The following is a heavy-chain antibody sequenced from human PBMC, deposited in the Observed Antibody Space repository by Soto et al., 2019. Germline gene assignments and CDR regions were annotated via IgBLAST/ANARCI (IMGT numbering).Heavy chain of an antibody. CDR3: ARDGSGSYFRRNGLDY. J-gene: IGHJ4*02. CDR1: GFTFSSYW. D-gene: IGHD1-26*01. CDR2: INSDGSST. V-gene: IGHV3-74*01. Sequence: EVQLVESGGGLVQPGGSLRLSCAASGFTFSSYWMHWVRQAPGKGLVWVSRINSDGSSTSYADSVKGRFTISRDNAKNTLYLQMNSLRAEDTAVYYCARDGSGSYFRRNGLDYWGQGTLVTVSS.